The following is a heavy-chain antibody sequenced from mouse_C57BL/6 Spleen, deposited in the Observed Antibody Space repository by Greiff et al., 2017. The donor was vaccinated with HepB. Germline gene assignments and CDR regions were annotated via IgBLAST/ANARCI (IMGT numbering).Heavy chain of an antibody. CDR2: IYPRSGNT. Sequence: VQLQQSGAELARPGASVKLSCKASGYTFTSYGISWVKQRTGQGLEWIGEIYPRSGNTYYNEKFKGKATLTADKSSSTAYMELRSLTSEDSAVYFCARDLYDYDVAYWGQGTLVTVSA. V-gene: IGHV1-81*01. CDR3: ARDLYDYDVAY. CDR1: GYTFTSYG. D-gene: IGHD2-4*01. J-gene: IGHJ3*01.